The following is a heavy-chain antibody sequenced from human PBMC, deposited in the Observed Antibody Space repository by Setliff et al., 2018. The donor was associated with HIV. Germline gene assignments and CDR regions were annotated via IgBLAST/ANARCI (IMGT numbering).Heavy chain of an antibody. CDR1: GFTFSDYW. D-gene: IGHD2-21*01. CDR3: ARRLYDNCGYFGS. Sequence: GGSLRLSCAASGFTFSDYWMSWVRQAPGKGLEWVANIKQDGSEKYYAESVKGRFTISRDNSKNTLYLQMNSLRVEDTAVYYCARRLYDNCGYFGSWGQGTLVTVSS. V-gene: IGHV3-7*01. J-gene: IGHJ4*02. CDR2: IKQDGSEK.